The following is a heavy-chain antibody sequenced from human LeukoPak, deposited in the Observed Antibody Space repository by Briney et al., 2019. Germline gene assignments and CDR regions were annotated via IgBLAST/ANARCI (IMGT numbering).Heavy chain of an antibody. CDR2: IYYSAST. J-gene: IGHJ4*02. CDR3: ATDLRYSSGWARAGY. V-gene: IGHV4-61*01. CDR1: GGSVSSGSYY. D-gene: IGHD6-19*01. Sequence: SETLSLTCTVSGGSVSSGSYYWSWIRQPPGKGLEWIGYIYYSASTNYNPSLKSRVTISVDTSKNQFSLKLSSVTAADTAVYYCATDLRYSSGWARAGYWGQGTLVTVSS.